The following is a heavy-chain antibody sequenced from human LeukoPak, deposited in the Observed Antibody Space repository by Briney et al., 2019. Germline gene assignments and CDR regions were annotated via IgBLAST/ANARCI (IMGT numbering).Heavy chain of an antibody. V-gene: IGHV1-2*06. D-gene: IGHD3-22*01. CDR1: GYTFTGYY. J-gene: IGHJ4*02. Sequence: ASVKVSCKASGYTFTGYYMHWVRQAPGQGLEWMGRINPNSGGTNYAQKFQGRVTMTRDTSINTAYMDLSRLRSDDTAVYYYARGRNSVYYFNVVAPSYFDYWGQGTLVTVSS. CDR2: INPNSGGT. CDR3: ARGRNSVYYFNVVAPSYFDY.